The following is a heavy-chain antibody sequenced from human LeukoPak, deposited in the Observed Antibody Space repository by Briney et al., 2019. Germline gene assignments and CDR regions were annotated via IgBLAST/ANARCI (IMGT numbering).Heavy chain of an antibody. J-gene: IGHJ4*02. D-gene: IGHD6-6*01. CDR3: ARSFSSSTLDY. V-gene: IGHV3-30*04. Sequence: GRSLRLSCAASGFTFSSYAMHWARQAPGKGLEWVAVISYDGSNKYYADSVKGRFTISRDNSKNTLYLQMNSLRAEDAAVYYCARSFSSSTLDYWGQGTLVTVSS. CDR2: ISYDGSNK. CDR1: GFTFSSYA.